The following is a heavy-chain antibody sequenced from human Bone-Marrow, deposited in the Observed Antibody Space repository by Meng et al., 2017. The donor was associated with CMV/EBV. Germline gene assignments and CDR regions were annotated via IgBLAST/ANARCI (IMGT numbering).Heavy chain of an antibody. J-gene: IGHJ4*02. D-gene: IGHD3-3*01. CDR3: ARGYDFWSGYSATALGY. CDR2: INHSGST. Sequence: ESLKISCTASGFTFGDYAMSWIRQPPGKGLEWIGEINHSGSTNYNPSLKSRVTISIDTSKNQFSLKLTSVTAADTAVYYCARGYDFWSGYSATALGYWGQGALVTVSS. V-gene: IGHV4-34*01. CDR1: GFTFGDYA.